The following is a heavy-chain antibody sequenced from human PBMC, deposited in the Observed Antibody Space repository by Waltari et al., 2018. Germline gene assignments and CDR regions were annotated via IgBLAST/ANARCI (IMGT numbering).Heavy chain of an antibody. CDR3: AGSTSPLGYYYYGMDV. Sequence: QVQLVQSGAEVKKPGASVKVSCQGSLYNFPNYVFSWVRQAPGQGLEWMGWISGYNGNTKYAQKVQGRVTMTTDTSTSTAYLELRSLKSDDAAVYYCAGSTSPLGYYYYGMDVWGQGTTVTVSS. CDR1: LYNFPNYV. D-gene: IGHD1-26*01. CDR2: ISGYNGNT. V-gene: IGHV1-18*04. J-gene: IGHJ6*02.